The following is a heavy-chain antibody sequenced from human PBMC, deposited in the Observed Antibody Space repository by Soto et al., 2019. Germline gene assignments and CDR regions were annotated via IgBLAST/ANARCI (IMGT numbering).Heavy chain of an antibody. Sequence: VGSLRLSCAASGFTFSCYYMSWIRQAPGKGLEWVSYISSSGSTIYYAASVKGRFTISRDNAKNSLYLQMNSLRAEDTAVYYCARDRVVVVPAAMSRQQNYYYYGMDVWGQGTTVTVSS. CDR3: ARDRVVVVPAAMSRQQNYYYYGMDV. CDR1: GFTFSCYY. V-gene: IGHV3-11*01. J-gene: IGHJ6*02. CDR2: ISSSGSTI. D-gene: IGHD2-2*01.